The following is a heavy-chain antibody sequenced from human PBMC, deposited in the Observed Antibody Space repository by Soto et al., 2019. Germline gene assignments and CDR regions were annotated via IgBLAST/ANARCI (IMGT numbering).Heavy chain of an antibody. Sequence: QVQLVQSGAEVKKPGSSVKVSCKASGGTFSSYTISWVRQAPGQGLEWMGRIIPILGIANYAQKFQGRVTITADKTTSTAYMELSSLRSEDTAVYYCARGRGSGSYHYYYYGMDVWGQGTTVTVSS. J-gene: IGHJ6*02. D-gene: IGHD3-10*01. CDR1: GGTFSSYT. V-gene: IGHV1-69*02. CDR2: IIPILGIA. CDR3: ARGRGSGSYHYYYYGMDV.